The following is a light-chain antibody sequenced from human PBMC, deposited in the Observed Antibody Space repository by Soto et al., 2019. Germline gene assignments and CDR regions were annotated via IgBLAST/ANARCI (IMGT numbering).Light chain of an antibody. CDR2: DAS. V-gene: IGKV3-11*01. Sequence: EIVLTQSPATLSLSPGDRATLSCRASQNISDFLGWYQQKPGQPPRLLIFDASNRASDIPARFSGSGSGTDFTLTISSLEPEDFAVYYCQQRSYLSQTFGQGTRLEIK. J-gene: IGKJ2*01. CDR1: QNISDF. CDR3: QQRSYLSQT.